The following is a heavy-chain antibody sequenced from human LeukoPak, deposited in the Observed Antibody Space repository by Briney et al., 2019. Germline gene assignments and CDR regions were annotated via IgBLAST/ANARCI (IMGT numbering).Heavy chain of an antibody. J-gene: IGHJ4*02. CDR2: IYHSGST. CDR1: GGSISSSNW. Sequence: PSGTLSLTCAVSGGSISSSNWWSWVRQPPGKGLEWIGEIYHSGSTNYNPSLKSRVTISVDKSKNQFSLKLSSVTAADTAVYYCARHESNYDDSSGYYPFDYWGQGTLVTVSS. V-gene: IGHV4-4*02. CDR3: ARHESNYDDSSGYYPFDY. D-gene: IGHD3-22*01.